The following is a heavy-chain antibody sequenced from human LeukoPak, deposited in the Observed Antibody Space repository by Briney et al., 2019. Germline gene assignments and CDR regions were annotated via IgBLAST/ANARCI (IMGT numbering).Heavy chain of an antibody. CDR3: ARKNYDILTGYNWFDP. D-gene: IGHD3-9*01. V-gene: IGHV5-51*01. CDR2: IYPGDSDT. Sequence: GESLQISCKGSGYSFTSYWIGWVRQMPGKGLEWMGIIYPGDSDTRYSPSFQGQVTISADKSISTAYLQWSSLKASDTAMYYCARKNYDILTGYNWFDPWGQGTLVTVSS. CDR1: GYSFTSYW. J-gene: IGHJ5*02.